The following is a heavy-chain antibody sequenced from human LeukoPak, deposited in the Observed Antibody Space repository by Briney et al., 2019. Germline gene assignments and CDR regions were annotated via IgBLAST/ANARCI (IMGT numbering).Heavy chain of an antibody. CDR2: IYYSGST. CDR3: ARHESGGYYYYFDY. V-gene: IGHV4-39*01. CDR1: GGSISSSSYY. Sequence: SETLSLTCTVSGGSISSSSYYWGWIRQPPGKGLEWIGSIYYSGSTYYNPSLKSRVTISVDTSKNQFSLKLSSVTAADTAVYYCARHESGGYYYYFDYWGQETLVTVSS. D-gene: IGHD3-22*01. J-gene: IGHJ4*02.